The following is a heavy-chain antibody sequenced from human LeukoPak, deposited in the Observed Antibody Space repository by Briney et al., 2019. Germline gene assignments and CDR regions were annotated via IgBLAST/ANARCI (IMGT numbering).Heavy chain of an antibody. CDR3: ARGRGSYSFDL. J-gene: IGHJ4*02. V-gene: IGHV3-7*01. CDR1: GFTFSNYW. CDR2: IKLDGSEK. Sequence: GGSLRLSCAASGFTFSNYWMTWVRQAPEKGLEWVANIKLDGSEKFYVDSVKGRFTISRDNAKNSLYLQMNSLRGDDTAVYYCARGRGSYSFDLWGQGTLVTVSS. D-gene: IGHD3-10*01.